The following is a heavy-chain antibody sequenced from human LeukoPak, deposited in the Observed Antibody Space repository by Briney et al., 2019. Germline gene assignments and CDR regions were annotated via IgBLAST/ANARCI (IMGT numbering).Heavy chain of an antibody. J-gene: IGHJ5*02. CDR2: IYYSGST. V-gene: IGHV4-61*01. CDR3: ARGYYDSSGYLISYNWFDP. CDR1: GASISSSTYY. Sequence: PSETLSLTCTVSGASISSSTYYWSWIRQPPGKGLEWIGYIYYSGSTNYNPSLKSRVTISVDTSKNQFSLKLSSVTAADTAVYYCARGYYDSSGYLISYNWFDPWGQGTLVTVSS. D-gene: IGHD3-22*01.